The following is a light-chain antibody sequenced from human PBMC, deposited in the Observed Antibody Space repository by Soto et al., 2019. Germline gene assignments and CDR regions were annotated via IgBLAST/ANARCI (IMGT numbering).Light chain of an antibody. CDR1: HSISSS. V-gene: IGKV1-5*01. Sequence: DIQMTQSPSTLSASVGDRVTITCRASHSISSSLAWYHQKPGKAPKLLIYDGSILESGVPPRFSGSGSGTEFTLTISSLQPDDFATYYCQQYDSYSWTFGQGTKVDI. CDR2: DGS. J-gene: IGKJ1*01. CDR3: QQYDSYSWT.